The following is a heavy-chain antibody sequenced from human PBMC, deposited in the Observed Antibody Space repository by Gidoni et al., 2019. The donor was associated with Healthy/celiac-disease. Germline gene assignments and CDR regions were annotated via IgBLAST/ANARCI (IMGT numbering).Heavy chain of an antibody. CDR1: SYA. J-gene: IGHJ4*02. V-gene: IGHV3-23*01. Sequence: SYAMSWVRQAPGKGLEWVSAISGSGGSTYYADSVKGRFTISRDNSKNTLYLQMNSLRAEDTAVYYCAKEYSSSSGVVYWGQGTLVTVSS. CDR2: ISGSGGST. D-gene: IGHD6-6*01. CDR3: AKEYSSSSGVVY.